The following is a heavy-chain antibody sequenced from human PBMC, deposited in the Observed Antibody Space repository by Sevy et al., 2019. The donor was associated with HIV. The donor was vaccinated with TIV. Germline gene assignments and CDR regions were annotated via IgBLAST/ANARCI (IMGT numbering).Heavy chain of an antibody. D-gene: IGHD6-13*01. Sequence: ASVKVSCKTSGGTFSGYSISWLRQAPGQGLEWMGGIIAISGTTNYLQRFQGRITITGDMSTRTVYMELRSLRIEDTAIYFCARDRDRGYFDPWGQGTLVTVSS. CDR2: IIAISGTT. CDR3: ARDRDRGYFDP. CDR1: GGTFSGYS. J-gene: IGHJ5*02. V-gene: IGHV1-69*06.